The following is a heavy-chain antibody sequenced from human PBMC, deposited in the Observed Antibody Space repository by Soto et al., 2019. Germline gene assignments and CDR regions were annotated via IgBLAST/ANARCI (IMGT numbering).Heavy chain of an antibody. CDR1: GDSFTIYW. J-gene: IGHJ3*02. Sequence: PGESLKISCKGSGDSFTIYWISWVRQMPGKGLEWMGRIDPSDSYTNYSPSFQGHVTISADKSISTAYLQWSSLKASDTAMYYCARHFTVTDAFDIWGQGTMVTVSS. CDR3: ARHFTVTDAFDI. D-gene: IGHD4-17*01. CDR2: IDPSDSYT. V-gene: IGHV5-10-1*01.